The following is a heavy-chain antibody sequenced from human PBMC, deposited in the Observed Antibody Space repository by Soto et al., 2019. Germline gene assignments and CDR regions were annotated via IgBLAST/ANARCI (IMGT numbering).Heavy chain of an antibody. CDR1: GSTFTIYG. CDR3: ARYISNPIRMDY. V-gene: IGHV1-18*01. J-gene: IGHJ4*02. D-gene: IGHD2-21*01. Sequence: QVQLVPSGAEVKKPGASVKVSCKASGSTFTIYGISWVRQSPGHELEWMGWISAYNGKTNYAQKLQGRVTMTTDTSTSTAYMELRSLRSDYTAVYYCARYISNPIRMDYWGQGTLVTVS. CDR2: ISAYNGKT.